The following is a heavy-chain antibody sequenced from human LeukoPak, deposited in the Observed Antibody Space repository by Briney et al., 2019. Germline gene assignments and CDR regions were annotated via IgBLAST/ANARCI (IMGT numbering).Heavy chain of an antibody. Sequence: SETLSLTCTVSGGSIGSYYWSWIRQPPGKGLEWIGYICYSGSTNYNPSLKSRVTISVDTSKNQFSLKLSSVTAADTAVYYCARGGVGYYFDYWGQGTLVTVSS. J-gene: IGHJ4*02. D-gene: IGHD1-26*01. CDR3: ARGGVGYYFDY. CDR1: GGSIGSYY. V-gene: IGHV4-59*01. CDR2: ICYSGST.